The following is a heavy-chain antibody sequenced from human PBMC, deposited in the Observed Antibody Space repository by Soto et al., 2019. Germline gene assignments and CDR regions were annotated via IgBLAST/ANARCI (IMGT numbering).Heavy chain of an antibody. CDR1: GFTFSSYG. D-gene: IGHD2-15*01. CDR3: AKGFLFSGGKSTRDLFDY. CDR2: ISYDGSNK. Sequence: GGSLSRSCAASGFTFSSYGMHWVRQAPGKGLEWVAVISYDGSNKYYADSVKGRFTISRDNSKNTLYLQMNSLRAEDTAVYYCAKGFLFSGGKSTRDLFDYWGQGTLVTVSS. V-gene: IGHV3-30*18. J-gene: IGHJ4*02.